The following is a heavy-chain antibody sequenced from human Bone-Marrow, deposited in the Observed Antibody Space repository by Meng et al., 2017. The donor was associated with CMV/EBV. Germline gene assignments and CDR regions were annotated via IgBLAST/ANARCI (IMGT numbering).Heavy chain of an antibody. V-gene: IGHV3-30*02. CDR2: IQNDGSNT. J-gene: IGHJ4*02. D-gene: IGHD2-21*02. CDR1: GFTFSSYG. CDR3: AKEQGLPDYFDY. Sequence: GESLKISCAASGFTFSSYGMHWVRQAPGKGLEWGAFIQNDGSNTYYADSVKGRFTISRDNSKNTLFLQMNSLRAEDTAVYYCAKEQGLPDYFDYWGQGTLVTVSS.